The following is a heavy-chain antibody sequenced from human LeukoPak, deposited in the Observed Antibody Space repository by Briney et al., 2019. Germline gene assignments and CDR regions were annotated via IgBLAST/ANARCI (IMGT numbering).Heavy chain of an antibody. CDR1: GGTFSSYA. CDR2: ISAYNGNT. Sequence: ASVKVSCKASGGTFSSYAISWVRQAPGQGLEWMGWISAYNGNTNYAQKLQGRVTMTTDTSTSTAYMELRSLRSDDTAVYYCARDWGYGDSDYWGQGTLVTVSS. D-gene: IGHD5-18*01. V-gene: IGHV1-18*01. J-gene: IGHJ4*02. CDR3: ARDWGYGDSDY.